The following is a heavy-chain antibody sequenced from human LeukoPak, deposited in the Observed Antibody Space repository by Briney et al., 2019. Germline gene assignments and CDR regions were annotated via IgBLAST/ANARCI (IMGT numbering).Heavy chain of an antibody. Sequence: SLKLSCKASGYIFIAYYVHWVRQSPGQRLKCMGWISANSGGTNFAKKFQSRVTMTRETSINTAYMDLSRLTSADTAVYYCEKDRSGSYSPVPFDAFDVWGQGTMVTVSS. D-gene: IGHD1-26*01. V-gene: IGHV1-2*02. CDR3: EKDRSGSYSPVPFDAFDV. J-gene: IGHJ3*01. CDR1: GYIFIAYY. CDR2: ISANSGGT.